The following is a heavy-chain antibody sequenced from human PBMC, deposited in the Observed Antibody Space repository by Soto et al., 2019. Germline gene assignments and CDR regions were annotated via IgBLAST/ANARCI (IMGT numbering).Heavy chain of an antibody. CDR3: ARGLYYDFWSAYYYYGMDV. Sequence: SETLSLTCAVYGGSFSGYYWSWIRQPPGKGLEWIGEINHSGSTNYNPSLKSRVTISVDTSKNQFSLKLSSVTAADTAVYYCARGLYYDFWSAYYYYGMDVWGQGTTVTVSS. CDR2: INHSGST. V-gene: IGHV4-34*01. J-gene: IGHJ6*02. D-gene: IGHD3-3*01. CDR1: GGSFSGYY.